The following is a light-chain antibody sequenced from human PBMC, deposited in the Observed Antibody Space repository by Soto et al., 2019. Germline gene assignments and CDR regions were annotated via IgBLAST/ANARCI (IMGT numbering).Light chain of an antibody. Sequence: QAVVTQEPSLTVSPGGTVTLTCGSSTGSVTSGHYPYWFQQKPGQAPRTLIYDTSNKHSWRPARFSGSLLGDKAALTLSGAQPEDEAVYYCLLSYSAARRVFGGGTKLTVL. CDR2: DTS. J-gene: IGLJ2*01. V-gene: IGLV7-46*01. CDR3: LLSYSAARRV. CDR1: TGSVTSGHY.